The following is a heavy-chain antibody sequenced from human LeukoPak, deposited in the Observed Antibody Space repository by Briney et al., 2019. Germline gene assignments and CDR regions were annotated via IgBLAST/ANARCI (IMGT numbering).Heavy chain of an antibody. J-gene: IGHJ4*02. CDR1: GYTFTGYF. Sequence: ASVKVSCKASGYTFTGYFMHWVRQAPGQGLEWMGWINPNSGGTNYAQKFQGRVTMTRDTSISTAYMGLSSLRSDDTAVYYCARGQTYSSSSDYWGQGTLVTVSS. D-gene: IGHD6-6*01. CDR3: ARGQTYSSSSDY. CDR2: INPNSGGT. V-gene: IGHV1-2*02.